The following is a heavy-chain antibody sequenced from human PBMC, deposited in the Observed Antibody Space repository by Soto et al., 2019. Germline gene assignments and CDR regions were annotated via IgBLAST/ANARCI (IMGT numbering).Heavy chain of an antibody. CDR2: INHSGST. CDR3: ARGRGDYYGSGSYYAHRPKYYYYYYIDV. J-gene: IGHJ6*03. V-gene: IGHV4-34*01. D-gene: IGHD3-10*01. Sequence: SETLSLTCAVYGGSFSGYYWSWIRQPPGKGLEWIGEINHSGSTNYNPSLKSRVTISVDTSKNQFSLKLSSVTAADTAVYYCARGRGDYYGSGSYYAHRPKYYYYYYIDVWGKGTTVTVSS. CDR1: GGSFSGYY.